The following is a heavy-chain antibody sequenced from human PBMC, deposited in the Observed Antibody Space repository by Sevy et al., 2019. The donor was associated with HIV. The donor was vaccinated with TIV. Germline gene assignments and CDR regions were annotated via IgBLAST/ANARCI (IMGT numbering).Heavy chain of an antibody. Sequence: GGSLRLSCAASGFTFSSYAMHWVRQAPGKGLEWVAVISYDGSNKYYADSVKGRFTISRDNSKNTLYPQMNSLRAEDTAVYYCARDYNFVYYFDYWGQGTLVTVSS. CDR3: ARDYNFVYYFDY. D-gene: IGHD1-1*01. V-gene: IGHV3-30-3*01. CDR1: GFTFSSYA. CDR2: ISYDGSNK. J-gene: IGHJ4*02.